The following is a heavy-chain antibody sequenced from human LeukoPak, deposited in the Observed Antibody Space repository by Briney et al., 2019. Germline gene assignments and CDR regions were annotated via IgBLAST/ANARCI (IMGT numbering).Heavy chain of an antibody. D-gene: IGHD6-19*01. Sequence: SQTLSLTCVVSGDSVSSKNGAWNWIRQSPSRGLEWLGRTYYRSKWYNDYAESMEGRMTISQGTSKNQYSLHLNSVTPDDTAVYYCARDFGTTGWHTFDYWGQGTLVTVSS. CDR1: GDSVSSKNGA. CDR2: TYYRSKWYN. CDR3: ARDFGTTGWHTFDY. J-gene: IGHJ4*02. V-gene: IGHV6-1*01.